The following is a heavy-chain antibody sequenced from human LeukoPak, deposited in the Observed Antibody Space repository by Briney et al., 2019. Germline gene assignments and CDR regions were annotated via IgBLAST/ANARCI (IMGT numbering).Heavy chain of an antibody. D-gene: IGHD3-3*01. CDR1: GGTFSSYA. J-gene: IGHJ4*02. V-gene: IGHV1-69*13. CDR2: IIPIFGTA. Sequence: SVKVSCKASGGTFSSYAISWVRQAPGQGLEWMGGIIPIFGTANYAQKFQGRVTITADESTSTAYMELSSLRSEDTAVYYCAAARFLEWPFDYWGQGTLVTVSS. CDR3: AAARFLEWPFDY.